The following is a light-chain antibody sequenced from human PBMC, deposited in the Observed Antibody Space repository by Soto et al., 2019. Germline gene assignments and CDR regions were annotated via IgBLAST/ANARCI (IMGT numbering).Light chain of an antibody. J-gene: IGLJ7*01. CDR1: SGHSSYI. CDR2: LEGSGSY. V-gene: IGLV4-60*02. Sequence: QPVLTQSSSASASLGSSVKLTCTLSSGHSSYIIAWHQQQPGKAPRYLMKLEGSGSYNKGSGVPDRFSGSSSGADRYLTISNPRFEDEADYYCETWDSNTHAVFGGGTQLTVL. CDR3: ETWDSNTHAV.